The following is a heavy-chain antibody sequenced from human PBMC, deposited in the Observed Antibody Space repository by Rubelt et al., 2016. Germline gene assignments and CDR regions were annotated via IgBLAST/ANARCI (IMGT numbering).Heavy chain of an antibody. D-gene: IGHD1-7*01. CDR3: TRGSGTEEWYFDL. CDR1: GFSFSSSW. V-gene: IGHV3-7*02. CDR2: IKQDGTEK. Sequence: GGSLRLSCAASGFSFSSSWMTWVRQAPGKGLEWVANIKQDGTEKYYVDSVKGRFTISRDNSKNTLYLEMNSLRAEDTAVYHCTRGSGTEEWYFDLWGRGTVVSVSS. J-gene: IGHJ2*01.